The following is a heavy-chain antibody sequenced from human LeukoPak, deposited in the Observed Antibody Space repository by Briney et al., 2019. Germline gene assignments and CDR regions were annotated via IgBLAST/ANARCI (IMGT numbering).Heavy chain of an antibody. Sequence: GGSLRLSCAASGFTFSNYWMNWVRQAPGKGLEWVANIKQDGSAKYYADSVKGRFTISRDNSKNTLYLQMNSLRAEDTAVYYCAKGGYYEDYFDYWGQGTLVTVSS. CDR2: IKQDGSAK. CDR1: GFTFSNYW. J-gene: IGHJ4*02. V-gene: IGHV3-7*01. CDR3: AKGGYYEDYFDY. D-gene: IGHD3-3*01.